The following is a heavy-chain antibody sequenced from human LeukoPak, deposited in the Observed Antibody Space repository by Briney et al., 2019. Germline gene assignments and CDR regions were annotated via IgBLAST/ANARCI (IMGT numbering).Heavy chain of an antibody. Sequence: ASVTVSCTTSGYTFTSFHMHWVRQAPGQGLERMGMIDPSGGSTTYAQNFQGRVTMTRDTSTNTFYMELSSLRFDDTAIYFCARGHSFRGGYVSRWLDPWGQGTLVTVSS. V-gene: IGHV1-46*01. CDR1: GYTFTSFH. D-gene: IGHD3-10*01. CDR2: IDPSGGST. CDR3: ARGHSFRGGYVSRWLDP. J-gene: IGHJ5*02.